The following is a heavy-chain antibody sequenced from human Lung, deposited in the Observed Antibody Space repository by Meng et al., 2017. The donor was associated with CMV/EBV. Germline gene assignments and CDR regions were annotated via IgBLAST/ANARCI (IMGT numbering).Heavy chain of an antibody. CDR1: GFTFSTYD. CDR2: IGTVGDT. CDR3: ARARPPTHFDY. Sequence: GGSLRLSCTASGFTFSTYDFHWVRQPTGKGLEWVSSIGTVGDTYSIGSVKGRFIISREDAKNSVYLQMNGLRDGDTGLYYCARARPPTHFDYSGQGSLVTVSS. J-gene: IGHJ4*02. V-gene: IGHV3-13*01.